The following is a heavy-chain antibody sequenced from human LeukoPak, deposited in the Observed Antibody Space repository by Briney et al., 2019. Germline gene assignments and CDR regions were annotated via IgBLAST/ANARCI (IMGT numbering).Heavy chain of an antibody. Sequence: GGSLRLSCAASGFTFSHYAMSWVRQAPGKGLEWVSSGGASSTYYADSVKGRFTISRDNSKNTLYLQMNSLRAEDTALYYCAKDISRAPLSNVFDYWGQGALVTVSS. CDR3: AKDISRAPLSNVFDY. J-gene: IGHJ4*02. CDR2: SGGASST. CDR1: GFTFSHYA. V-gene: IGHV3-23*01. D-gene: IGHD4-11*01.